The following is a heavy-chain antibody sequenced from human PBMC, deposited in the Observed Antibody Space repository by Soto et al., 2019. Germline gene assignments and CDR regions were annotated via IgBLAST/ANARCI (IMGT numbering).Heavy chain of an antibody. D-gene: IGHD6-6*01. Sequence: SETLSLTCAVYGGSFSGYYWSWIRQPPGKGLEWIGEINHSGSTNYNPSLKSRVTISVDTSKNQFSLKLSSVTAADTAVYYCARFSRIAARLGAWFDPWGQGTLVTVSS. CDR3: ARFSRIAARLGAWFDP. V-gene: IGHV4-34*01. CDR2: INHSGST. J-gene: IGHJ5*02. CDR1: GGSFSGYY.